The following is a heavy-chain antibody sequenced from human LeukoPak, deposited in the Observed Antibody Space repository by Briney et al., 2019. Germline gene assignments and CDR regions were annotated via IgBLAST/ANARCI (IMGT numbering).Heavy chain of an antibody. V-gene: IGHV4-30-4*01. CDR1: GGSISSGDYY. J-gene: IGHJ4*02. CDR3: ARDGYYDSSGHFDD. D-gene: IGHD3-22*01. CDR2: IYYSGST. Sequence: TSETLSLTCTVSGGSISSGDYYWSWIRQPPGKGLEWIGYIYYSGSTYYNPSLKSRVTISVDTSKNQFSLKLSSVTAADTAVYYCARDGYYDSSGHFDDWGQGTLVTVSS.